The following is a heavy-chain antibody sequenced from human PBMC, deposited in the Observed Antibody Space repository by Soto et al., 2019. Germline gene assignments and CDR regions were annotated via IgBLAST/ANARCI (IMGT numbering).Heavy chain of an antibody. J-gene: IGHJ4*02. CDR2: IYPGDSDT. Sequence: PGESLKISCKGSGYSFTSYLIGWVRQMPGKGLEWMGIIYPGDSDTRYSPSFQGQVTISADKSISTAYLQWSSLKASDTAMYYCARFKNSRFVYSPLEPYFDYWGQGTLVTVSS. CDR1: GYSFTSYL. CDR3: ARFKNSRFVYSPLEPYFDY. D-gene: IGHD3-3*01. V-gene: IGHV5-51*01.